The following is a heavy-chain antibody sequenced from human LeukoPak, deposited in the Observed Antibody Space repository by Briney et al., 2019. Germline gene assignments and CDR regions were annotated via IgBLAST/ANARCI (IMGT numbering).Heavy chain of an antibody. CDR2: IYYSGST. J-gene: IGHJ3*02. CDR1: GGSIGSYY. CDR3: ARDRRTVVTPRGPPLAFDI. D-gene: IGHD4-23*01. V-gene: IGHV4-59*01. Sequence: SETLSLTCTVSGGSIGSYYWSWIRQPPGKGLEWIGYIYYSGSTNYNPSLKSRVTISVDTSKNQFSLKLSSVTAADTAVYYCARDRRTVVTPRGPPLAFDIRGQGTMVTVSS.